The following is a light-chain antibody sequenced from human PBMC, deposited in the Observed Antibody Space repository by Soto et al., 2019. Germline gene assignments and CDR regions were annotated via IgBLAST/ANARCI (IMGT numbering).Light chain of an antibody. Sequence: EIVLTQSPGTLSLSPGERATLSCRASQSVSSYLAWYQQKPGQAPRLLIYDASNGATGIPARFSGSGSGTDFTLTISSLEPEDFAVYYCQQYGRSPFTFGPGTKVDIK. V-gene: IGKV3-11*01. CDR2: DAS. CDR1: QSVSSY. J-gene: IGKJ3*01. CDR3: QQYGRSPFT.